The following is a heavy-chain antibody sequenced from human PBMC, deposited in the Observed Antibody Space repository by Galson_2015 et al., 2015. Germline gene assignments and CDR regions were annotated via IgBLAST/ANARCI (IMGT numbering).Heavy chain of an antibody. CDR3: ARRSSTVSLDY. CDR1: GFTFSSYE. CDR2: ISTSGSTI. D-gene: IGHD4-17*01. V-gene: IGHV3-48*03. J-gene: IGHJ4*02. Sequence: SLRLSCAASGFTFSSYEMNWVRQALGKGLEWVSYISTSGSTIYYADSVKGRFTISRDNAKNSLYLQMNSLRAEDTAVYYCARRSSTVSLDYWGQGTLVTVSS.